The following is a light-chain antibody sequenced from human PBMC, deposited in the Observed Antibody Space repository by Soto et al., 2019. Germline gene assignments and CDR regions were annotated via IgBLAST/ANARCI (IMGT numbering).Light chain of an antibody. V-gene: IGKV1-5*03. CDR1: QSISSW. CDR2: KAS. Sequence: HMTQSPSTLSASVGDRVTITCRASQSISSWLAWYQQKPGKAPKVLIYKASGLQSGVPSRFSGSGSGTEFTLTISSLQPDDFATYYCQQYNSYSRTFGQGTKLEIK. CDR3: QQYNSYSRT. J-gene: IGKJ2*01.